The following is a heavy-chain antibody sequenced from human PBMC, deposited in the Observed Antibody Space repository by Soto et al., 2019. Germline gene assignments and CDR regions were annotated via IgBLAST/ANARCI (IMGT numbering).Heavy chain of an antibody. CDR2: IYYSGST. D-gene: IGHD2-2*01. V-gene: IGHV4-59*01. Sequence: XTRTLPFTVAVRSRTSNYWSWVRRAPVKGLEWIAYIYYSGSTNYNTSLKSRVTISVDPSKNQFSLKLSSVTAADTAVYYCAREGCSSTSCYQSYYYYVMDGWGQGSTV. J-gene: IGHJ6*02. CDR3: AREGCSSTSCYQSYYYYVMDG. CDR1: VRSRTSNY.